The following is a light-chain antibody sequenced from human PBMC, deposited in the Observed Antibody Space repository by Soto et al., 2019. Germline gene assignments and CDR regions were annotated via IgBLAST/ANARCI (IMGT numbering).Light chain of an antibody. CDR3: SSYASSSTVI. J-gene: IGLJ2*01. CDR1: SSDVGAYNY. V-gene: IGLV2-14*01. Sequence: QSALTQPASVSGSPGQSITISCTGTSSDVGAYNYVSWYQQHPVKAPKLMIYDVSSRPSGISNCFSGSKSGNTASLTISGVQAEDEADYYCSSYASSSTVIFGGGTKVTVL. CDR2: DVS.